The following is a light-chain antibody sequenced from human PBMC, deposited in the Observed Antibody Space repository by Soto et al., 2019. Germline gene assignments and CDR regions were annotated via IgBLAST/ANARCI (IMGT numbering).Light chain of an antibody. J-gene: IGLJ1*01. CDR1: SSDIGAYDY. Sequence: QSVLTQPASVSGSPGQSIAISCTGTSSDIGAYDYVSWYQQHPDKAPKLMIYGVSNRPSGVSNRFSGSKSVNTATLTISGLQAEDEADYYCSSHTSSNTRIFGTGTKLTVL. V-gene: IGLV2-14*03. CDR2: GVS. CDR3: SSHTSSNTRI.